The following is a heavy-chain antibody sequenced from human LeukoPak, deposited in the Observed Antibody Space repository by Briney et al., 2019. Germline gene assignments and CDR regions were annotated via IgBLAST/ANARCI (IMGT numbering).Heavy chain of an antibody. CDR2: INPNSGGT. Sequence: ASVKVSCMPSGYTFTGYYMQWVSEAPGQGVERMGWINPNSGGTNYAQKFQGRVTMTRDTSISTAYMELRSLRSDDTAVYYCARDSYVVATLRHFDYWGQGTLVTVSS. CDR3: ARDSYVVATLRHFDY. J-gene: IGHJ4*02. V-gene: IGHV1-2*02. CDR1: GYTFTGYY. D-gene: IGHD5-12*01.